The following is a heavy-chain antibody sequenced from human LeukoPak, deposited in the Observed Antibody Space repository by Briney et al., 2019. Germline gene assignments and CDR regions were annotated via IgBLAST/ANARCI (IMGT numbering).Heavy chain of an antibody. J-gene: IGHJ3*02. V-gene: IGHV3-21*04. CDR1: GFTFSSYS. Sequence: PGGSLRLSWAASGFTFSSYSINLVRQAPGKGLELVSSISRSSSYIYYADSVKGRFTISRDNAKNSLYLQMNSLRAEDTALYHCARLLPRAYSSSSRGGWLFDAFDIWGQGTMVTVSS. CDR3: ARLLPRAYSSSSRGGWLFDAFDI. CDR2: ISRSSSYI. D-gene: IGHD6-6*01.